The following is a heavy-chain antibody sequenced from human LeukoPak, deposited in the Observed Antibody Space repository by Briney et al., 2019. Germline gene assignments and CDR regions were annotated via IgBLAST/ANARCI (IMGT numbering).Heavy chain of an antibody. D-gene: IGHD2-2*01. CDR1: GFTFSSYA. CDR2: ISGSGGST. Sequence: GGSLRLSCAASGFTFSSYAMSWVRQAPGKGLEWVSAISGSGGSTYYADSVKGRFTISRDNSKNTLYLQMNSLRAEDTAVYYCAKGGYCSSTSCRAPFGYWGQGTLVTVSS. V-gene: IGHV3-23*01. J-gene: IGHJ4*02. CDR3: AKGGYCSSTSCRAPFGY.